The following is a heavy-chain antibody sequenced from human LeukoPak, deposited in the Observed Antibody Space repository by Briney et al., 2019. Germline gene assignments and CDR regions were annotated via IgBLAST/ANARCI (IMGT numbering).Heavy chain of an antibody. J-gene: IGHJ4*02. CDR3: ARHEYSSSSSGDIYFDY. D-gene: IGHD6-6*01. CDR1: GYTFTSYG. V-gene: IGHV1-18*01. Sequence: ASVKVSCKASGYTFTSYGISWVRQAPGQGLEWMGWISAYNGNTNYAQKLQGRVTMTTDTSTSTAYMELRSLRSDDTAVYYCARHEYSSSSSGDIYFDYWGQGTLVTVSS. CDR2: ISAYNGNT.